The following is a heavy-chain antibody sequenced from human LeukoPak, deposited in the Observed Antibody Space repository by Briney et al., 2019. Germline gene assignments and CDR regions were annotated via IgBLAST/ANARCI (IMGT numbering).Heavy chain of an antibody. Sequence: GGSLRLSCAASGFTFSSYGMHWVRQAPGKGLEWVAVIWYDGSNKYYADSVKGRFTMSRDNSKNTLYLQMNSLRAEDTAVYYCAKARSSSSWYFDYWGQGTLVTVSS. CDR2: IWYDGSNK. V-gene: IGHV3-33*03. J-gene: IGHJ4*02. CDR3: AKARSSSSWYFDY. D-gene: IGHD6-13*01. CDR1: GFTFSSYG.